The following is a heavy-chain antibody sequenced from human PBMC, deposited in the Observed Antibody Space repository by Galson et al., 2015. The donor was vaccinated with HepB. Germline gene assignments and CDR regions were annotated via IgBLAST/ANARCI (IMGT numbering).Heavy chain of an antibody. CDR1: GGTFSSYA. CDR3: ASESSSRAGAFDI. CDR2: IIPIFGTA. Sequence: SVKVSCKASGGTFSSYAISWVRQAPGQGLEWMGGIIPIFGTANYAQKFQGRVTITADESTSTAYMELSSLRSEDTAVYYCASESSSRAGAFDIWGQGTMVTVSS. J-gene: IGHJ3*02. D-gene: IGHD6-6*01. V-gene: IGHV1-69*13.